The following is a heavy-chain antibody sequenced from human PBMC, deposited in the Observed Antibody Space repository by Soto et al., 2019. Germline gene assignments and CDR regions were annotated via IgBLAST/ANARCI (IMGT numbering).Heavy chain of an antibody. Sequence: PSETLSLTCTVSGGSISSSTYYWGWIRQPPGKGLEWIGNIYYSGSTYYNSSLKSRVTISVDTSKNQFSLQLSSVTAADTAVYCCASYCSSAKCYWRSFDYWGQGTLVTVSS. CDR2: IYYSGST. V-gene: IGHV4-39*01. CDR3: ASYCSSAKCYWRSFDY. J-gene: IGHJ4*02. D-gene: IGHD2-15*01. CDR1: GGSISSSTYY.